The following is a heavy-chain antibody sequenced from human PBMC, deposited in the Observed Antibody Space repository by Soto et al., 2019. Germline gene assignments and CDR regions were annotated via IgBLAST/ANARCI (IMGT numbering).Heavy chain of an antibody. CDR3: ARDRYGLDF. Sequence: PSETLSLTCTVSGGSISGFYWSWIRQPPGKGLEWIGYIYYSRSTNYNPSIESRVTISLDTSKNQFSLKLTSLSAADTAVYFCARDRYGLDFWGQGTTVTVSS. CDR1: GGSISGFY. CDR2: IYYSRST. J-gene: IGHJ6*02. V-gene: IGHV4-59*12.